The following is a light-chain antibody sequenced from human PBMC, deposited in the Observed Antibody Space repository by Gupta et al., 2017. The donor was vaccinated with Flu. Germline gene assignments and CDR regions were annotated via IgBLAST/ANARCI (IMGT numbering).Light chain of an antibody. CDR1: QSLLQSNGYIY. CDR3: MQALQTPLT. Sequence: EIVMTQFPLSLPVTPGEPAPISCRSSQSLLQSNGYIYLDWYLKKPGQAPQFLIYLGSTRASGVPDRFSGSGSGTDFTLKISRGEAEDVGVYYCMQALQTPLTFGRGTKVDIK. J-gene: IGKJ4*01. CDR2: LGS. V-gene: IGKV2-28*01.